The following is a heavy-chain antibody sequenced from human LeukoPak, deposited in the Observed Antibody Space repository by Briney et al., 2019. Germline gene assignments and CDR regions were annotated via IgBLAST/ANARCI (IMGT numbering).Heavy chain of an antibody. V-gene: IGHV1-2*02. D-gene: IGHD1-26*01. J-gene: IGHJ3*02. Sequence: ASVNVSCKASGYTFTGYYMHWVRQAPGQGLEWMGWINPNSGGTNYAQKFQGRVTMTRDTSISTAYMELSRLRSDDTAVYYCARMWELLNAFDIWGQGTMVTVSS. CDR2: INPNSGGT. CDR1: GYTFTGYY. CDR3: ARMWELLNAFDI.